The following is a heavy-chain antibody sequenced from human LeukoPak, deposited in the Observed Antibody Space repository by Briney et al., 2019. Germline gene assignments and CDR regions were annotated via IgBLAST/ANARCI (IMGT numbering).Heavy chain of an antibody. J-gene: IGHJ4*02. CDR3: ASKVVPAATVGYFDY. CDR1: GVSFSGYY. CDR2: INHSGST. V-gene: IGHV4-34*01. Sequence: SPSETLSLTCAVYGVSFSGYYWSWLRQPPGKGLEWIGEINHSGSTNYNPSLKSRVTISVDTSKNQFSLKLSSVTAADTAVYYCASKVVPAATVGYFDYWGQGTLVTVPS. D-gene: IGHD2-2*01.